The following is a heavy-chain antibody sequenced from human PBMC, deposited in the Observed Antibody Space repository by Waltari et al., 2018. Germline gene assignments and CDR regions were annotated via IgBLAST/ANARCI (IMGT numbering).Heavy chain of an antibody. Sequence: QLQLQESGPGLVKPSETLSLTCTVSGGPISSSSYYWGWIRQPPGKGLEWIGSIYYSGSTYYNPSLKSRVTISVDTSKNQFSLKLSSVTAADTAVYYCASHVVVVAATPIDYWGQGTLVTVSS. CDR3: ASHVVVVAATPIDY. CDR1: GGPISSSSYY. V-gene: IGHV4-39*01. J-gene: IGHJ4*02. D-gene: IGHD2-15*01. CDR2: IYYSGST.